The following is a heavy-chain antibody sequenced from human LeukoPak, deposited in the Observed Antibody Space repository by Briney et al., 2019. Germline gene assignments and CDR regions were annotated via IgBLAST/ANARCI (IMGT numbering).Heavy chain of an antibody. CDR3: ARVRGSTADY. V-gene: IGHV4-59*01. J-gene: IGHJ4*02. CDR1: GASISSYY. Sequence: SETLSLTCTVSGASISSYYWSWIRQPPGKGLEWIGYIYYSGSTNYNPSLKSRVTISVDTSKNQFSLKLSSVTAADTAVYYCARVRGSTADYWGQGTLVTVSS. D-gene: IGHD3-10*01. CDR2: IYYSGST.